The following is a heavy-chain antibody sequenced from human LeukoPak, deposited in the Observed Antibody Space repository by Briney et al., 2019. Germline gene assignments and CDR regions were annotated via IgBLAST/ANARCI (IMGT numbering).Heavy chain of an antibody. CDR2: ISDSAVNT. CDR3: AKSPFILKLRSGELWLYPMDV. V-gene: IGHV3-23*01. CDR1: GLAFNSYG. J-gene: IGHJ6*02. D-gene: IGHD3-16*01. Sequence: GGSLRLSCAASGLAFNSYGMSWVRQAPGKGLEWVSAISDSAVNTYYAASVKGRFTVSRDNSNSTLYLQMNSLRAEDTAVYYCAKSPFILKLRSGELWLYPMDVWGQGTTVTVSS.